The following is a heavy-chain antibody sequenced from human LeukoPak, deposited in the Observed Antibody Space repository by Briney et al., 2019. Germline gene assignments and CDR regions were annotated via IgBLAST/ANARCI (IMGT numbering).Heavy chain of an antibody. D-gene: IGHD2-2*01. CDR3: AKAVPAAGYYYYYMDV. CDR1: GFTFSTTA. V-gene: IGHV3-23*01. J-gene: IGHJ6*03. Sequence: GGSLRLSCAASGFTFSTTAMTWVRQAPGKGLEWVSGISGSGVIDYAESVKGRFTISRDNSKNTLYLQMNSLRAEDTAVYYCAKAVPAAGYYYYYMDVWGKGTTVTVSS. CDR2: ISGSGVI.